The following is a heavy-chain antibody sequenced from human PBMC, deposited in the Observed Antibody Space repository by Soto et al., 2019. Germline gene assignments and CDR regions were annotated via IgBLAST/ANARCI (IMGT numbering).Heavy chain of an antibody. Sequence: SVRLSWAASGFTFSDYYMSWILQAPGKGLEWVSYISSSSSYTNYADSVKGRFTISRDNAKNSLYLQMNSLRAEHTAVSYCLRWMKYADHRDHDCGQGTL. CDR2: ISSSSSYT. D-gene: IGHD2-2*01. CDR3: LRWMKYADHRDHD. CDR1: GFTFSDYY. V-gene: IGHV3-11*06. J-gene: IGHJ4*02.